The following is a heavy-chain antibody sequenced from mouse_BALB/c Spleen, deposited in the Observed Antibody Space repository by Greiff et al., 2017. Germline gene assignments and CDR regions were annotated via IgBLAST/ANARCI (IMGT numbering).Heavy chain of an antibody. J-gene: IGHJ3*01. Sequence: VQLQQSGPELVKPGASVKIPCKASGYTFTDYNMDWVKQSHGKSLEWIGDINPNNGGTIYNQKFKGKATLTVDKSSSTAYMELRSLTSEDTAVYYCARLTASVVATEAYWGQGTLVTVSA. CDR2: INPNNGGT. D-gene: IGHD1-1*01. CDR1: GYTFTDYN. V-gene: IGHV1-18*01. CDR3: ARLTASVVATEAY.